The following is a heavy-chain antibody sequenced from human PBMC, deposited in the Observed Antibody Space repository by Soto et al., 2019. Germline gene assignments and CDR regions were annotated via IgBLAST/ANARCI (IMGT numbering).Heavy chain of an antibody. CDR3: ARARGYCSGGSCQGEFDY. CDR1: GGSISSYY. J-gene: IGHJ4*02. CDR2: IYYSGST. D-gene: IGHD2-15*01. V-gene: IGHV4-59*01. Sequence: SETPSLTCTVSGGSISSYYWSWIRQPPGKGLEWIGYIYYSGSTIYNPSLKSRVTISVDTSKNQFSLKLSSVTAADTAVYYCARARGYCSGGSCQGEFDYWGQGTRVTGS.